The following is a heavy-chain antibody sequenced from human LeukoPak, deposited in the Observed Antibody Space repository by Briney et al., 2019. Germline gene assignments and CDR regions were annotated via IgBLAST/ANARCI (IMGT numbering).Heavy chain of an antibody. D-gene: IGHD2-21*02. CDR3: ARNMGGDYGAPFIY. CDR2: MYYSGST. Sequence: SETLSLTCTVSGASISSYYWSWIRQPPGKGLEWIGYMYYSGSTIYNPSLKSRVTISVDTSKNQFSLKLSSVTAADTAVYYCARNMGGDYGAPFIYWGQGTLVTVSS. J-gene: IGHJ4*02. CDR1: GASISSYY. V-gene: IGHV4-59*08.